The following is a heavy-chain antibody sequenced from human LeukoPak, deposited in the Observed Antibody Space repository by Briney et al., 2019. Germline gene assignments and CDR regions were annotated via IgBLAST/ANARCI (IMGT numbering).Heavy chain of an antibody. J-gene: IGHJ4*02. CDR1: GGTFSSYA. Sequence: ASVKVSCKASGGTFSSYAISWVRQAPGQGLEWMGGIIPIFGTANYAQKFQGRVTITADESTSTAYMELSSLRSEDTAVYYCAKPHGGYSYSFDYWGQGTLVTVSS. V-gene: IGHV1-69*13. CDR3: AKPHGGYSYSFDY. D-gene: IGHD5-18*01. CDR2: IIPIFGTA.